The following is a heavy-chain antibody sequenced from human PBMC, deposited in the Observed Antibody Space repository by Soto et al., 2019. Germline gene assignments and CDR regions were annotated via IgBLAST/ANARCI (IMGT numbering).Heavy chain of an antibody. D-gene: IGHD4-4*01. V-gene: IGHV3-30*18. CDR1: GFTFSSYG. J-gene: IGHJ4*02. CDR2: ISYDGSNK. Sequence: GGSLRLSCAASGFTFSSYGMHWVRQAPGKGLEWVAVISYDGSNKYYADSVKGRFTITRDNSKNTLYLQMNSLRAEDKDVYYCAKEGVRVTPYFDYWGQGTLVTVSS. CDR3: AKEGVRVTPYFDY.